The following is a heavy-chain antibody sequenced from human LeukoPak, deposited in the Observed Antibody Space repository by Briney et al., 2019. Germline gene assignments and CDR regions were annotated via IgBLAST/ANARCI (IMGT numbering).Heavy chain of an antibody. D-gene: IGHD5-18*01. CDR2: IYPSDSDT. J-gene: IGHJ4*02. V-gene: IGHV5-51*01. CDR1: GYTFTNYW. Sequence: GESLKISFQGSGYTFTNYWSAWVRQMPGKGLGWMGSIYPSDSDTKYSPSFQGQVTISADKSITTAYLQWSSLKASDSAMYYCARLIPGYSLFDYWGQGTLITVSS. CDR3: ARLIPGYSLFDY.